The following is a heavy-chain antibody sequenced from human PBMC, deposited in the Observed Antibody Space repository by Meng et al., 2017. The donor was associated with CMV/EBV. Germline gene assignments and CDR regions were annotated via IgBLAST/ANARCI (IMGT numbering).Heavy chain of an antibody. CDR3: ARDIVLMVYASWFDP. CDR1: CYTFTSYG. CDR2: ISAYNGNT. V-gene: IGHV1-18*01. Sequence: SCYTFTSYGISWVRQAPGQGLEWMGWISAYNGNTNYAQKLQGRVTMTTDTSTSTAYMELRSLRSDDTAVYYCARDIVLMVYASWFDPWGQGTLVTVSS. J-gene: IGHJ5*02. D-gene: IGHD2-8*01.